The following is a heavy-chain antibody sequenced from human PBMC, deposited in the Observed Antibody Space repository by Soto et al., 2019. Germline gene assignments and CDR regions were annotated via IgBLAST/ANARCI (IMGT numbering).Heavy chain of an antibody. CDR1: VYTFTIYG. D-gene: IGHD5-18*01. V-gene: IGHV1-69*13. CDR3: ARGRGDDGYSYGYGAFDI. J-gene: IGHJ3*02. CDR2: IIPFFGTA. Sequence: SVKVSCTASVYTFTIYGISWVRQAPGQGLEWMGGIIPFFGTANYAQKFQGRVTITADESTSTAYMELSSLRSEDTAVYYCARGRGDDGYSYGYGAFDIWGQGTMV.